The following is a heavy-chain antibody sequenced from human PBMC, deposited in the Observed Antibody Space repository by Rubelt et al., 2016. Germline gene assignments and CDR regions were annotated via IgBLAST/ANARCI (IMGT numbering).Heavy chain of an antibody. CDR3: ARGRRSMVRGVIILG. D-gene: IGHD3-10*01. V-gene: IGHV3-30*04. CDR2: ISYDGSNK. J-gene: IGHJ4*02. Sequence: QVQLVESGGGVVQPGRSLRLSCAASGFTFSSYAMHWVRQAPGKGLEWVAVISYDGSNKYYTDSVKGRFTISRENSKNTRYVQRNSRWAGDTAVYYCARGRRSMVRGVIILGWGQGTLVTVSS. CDR1: GFTFSSYA.